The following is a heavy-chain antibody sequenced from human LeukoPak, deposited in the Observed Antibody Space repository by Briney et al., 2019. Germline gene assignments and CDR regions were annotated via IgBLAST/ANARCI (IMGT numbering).Heavy chain of an antibody. CDR3: TTDLKATIRDY. Sequence: ASVKVSCKASGYTFTSYGISWVRQAPGQGLEWMGWIGAYNGNTNYAQKLQGRVTMTTDTSTSTAYMELRSLRSDDTAVYYCTTDLKATIRDYWGQGTLVTVSS. CDR1: GYTFTSYG. V-gene: IGHV1-18*01. D-gene: IGHD1-26*01. CDR2: IGAYNGNT. J-gene: IGHJ4*02.